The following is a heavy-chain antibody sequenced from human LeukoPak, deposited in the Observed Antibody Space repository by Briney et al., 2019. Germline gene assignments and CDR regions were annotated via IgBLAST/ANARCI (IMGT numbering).Heavy chain of an antibody. Sequence: GGSLRLSCAASGFTFSSYSMNWVRQAPGKGLEWVSSISSSSSYIYYADSVKGRFTISRDNAKNSLYQQMNSLRAEDTAVYYCARAANPRYYYGSGSYYRNWGQGTLVTVSS. CDR1: GFTFSSYS. J-gene: IGHJ4*02. D-gene: IGHD3-10*01. V-gene: IGHV3-21*01. CDR3: ARAANPRYYYGSGSYYRN. CDR2: ISSSSSYI.